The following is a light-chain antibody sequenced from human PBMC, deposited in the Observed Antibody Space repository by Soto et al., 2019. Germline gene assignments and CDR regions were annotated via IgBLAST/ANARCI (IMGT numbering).Light chain of an antibody. CDR1: QTIGTY. V-gene: IGKV1-39*01. Sequence: IEVTQSASSLAASLGDRVTITCRASQTIGTYVNWYRQKSGAAPELLIYDASTLQSGVPSRFRGGASGTDFTLTISSLQLDDFATYYCQQSYNTPLTFGQGTKVDIK. J-gene: IGKJ1*01. CDR3: QQSYNTPLT. CDR2: DAS.